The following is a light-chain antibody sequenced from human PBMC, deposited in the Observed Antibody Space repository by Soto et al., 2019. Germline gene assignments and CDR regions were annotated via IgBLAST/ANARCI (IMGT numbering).Light chain of an antibody. J-gene: IGLJ2*01. CDR1: SSNIGAGYD. CDR3: QSYDSSLSVV. Sequence: QSVLPQPPSMSGAPGQRVTISCTGSSSNIGAGYDVHWYQQLPGTAPKLLIYVNSNRPSGVPDRFSGSKSGTSASLAITGLQAEDEADYYCQSYDSSLSVVFGGGTKLTVL. V-gene: IGLV1-40*01. CDR2: VNS.